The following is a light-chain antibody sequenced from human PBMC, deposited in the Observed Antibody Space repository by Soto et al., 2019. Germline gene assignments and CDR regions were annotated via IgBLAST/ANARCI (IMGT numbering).Light chain of an antibody. J-gene: IGLJ1*01. V-gene: IGLV2-14*03. CDR1: DSDIGTYNY. CDR3: KSYTSASTYV. Sequence: QSALTQPASVSGSPGQSITISCTGTDSDIGTYNYVSWYQHHPGKAPKFIIYDVTNRPSGVSDRFSGSKSGNTASLTISGLQAEDEADYFCKSYTSASTYVFGTGTKVTVL. CDR2: DVT.